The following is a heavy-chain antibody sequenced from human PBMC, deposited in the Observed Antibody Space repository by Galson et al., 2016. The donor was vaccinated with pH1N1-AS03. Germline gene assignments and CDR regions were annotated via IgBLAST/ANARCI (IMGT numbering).Heavy chain of an antibody. V-gene: IGHV4-59*01. Sequence: SETLSLTCTVSGGSISTSYWNWIRQPPGKEMEWIGYMYQSVTTTYNPSLQSRVTMSVDTPKKHFSLTLTSVTAADTAVYYCAREKRISFGGGRWYFDLWGHGTLVTVSS. J-gene: IGHJ2*01. CDR2: MYQSVTT. CDR1: GGSISTSY. CDR3: AREKRISFGGGRWYFDL. D-gene: IGHD3-16*01.